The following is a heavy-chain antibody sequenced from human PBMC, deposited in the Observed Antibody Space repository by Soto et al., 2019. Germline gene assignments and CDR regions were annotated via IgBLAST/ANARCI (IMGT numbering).Heavy chain of an antibody. CDR3: AKDSHDYGDPTVPLYYYHFDY. CDR2: ISYDGSNK. Sequence: PGGSLRLSCAASGFTFSSYGMHWVRQAPGKGLEWVAVISYDGSNKYYADSVKGRFTISRDNSKNTLYLQMNSLRAEDTAVYYCAKDSHDYGDPTVPLYYYHFDYWGQGTLVTVSS. V-gene: IGHV3-30*18. J-gene: IGHJ4*02. CDR1: GFTFSSYG. D-gene: IGHD4-17*01.